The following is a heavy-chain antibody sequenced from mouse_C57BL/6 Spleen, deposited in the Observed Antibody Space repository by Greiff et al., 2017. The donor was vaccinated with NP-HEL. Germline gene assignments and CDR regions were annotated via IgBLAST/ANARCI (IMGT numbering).Heavy chain of an antibody. Sequence: QVQLQQPGAELVKPGASVKLSCKASGYTFTSYWMQWVKQRPGQGLEWIGEIDPSDSYTNYNQKFKGKATLTVDTSSSTAYMQLSRLTSEDAAVYYCARTLTGTSDYWGQGTTLTVSS. CDR2: IDPSDSYT. V-gene: IGHV1-50*01. D-gene: IGHD4-1*01. J-gene: IGHJ2*01. CDR1: GYTFTSYW. CDR3: ARTLTGTSDY.